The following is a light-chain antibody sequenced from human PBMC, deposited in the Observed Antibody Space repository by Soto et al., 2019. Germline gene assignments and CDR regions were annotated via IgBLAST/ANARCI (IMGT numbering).Light chain of an antibody. V-gene: IGKV3-15*01. J-gene: IGKJ2*01. CDR1: QSVSSN. CDR3: QQYNNWPLMYT. Sequence: EIVMTQSPATLSVSPGERATLSCRASQSVSSNLAWNQQKPGQAPRLLIYGASTRATGIPARFSGSGSGTEFTLTISSLQSEDFAVYYCQQYNNWPLMYTCGQGTKLEIK. CDR2: GAS.